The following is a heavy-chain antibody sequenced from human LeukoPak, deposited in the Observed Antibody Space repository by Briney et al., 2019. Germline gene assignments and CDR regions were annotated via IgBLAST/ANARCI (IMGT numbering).Heavy chain of an antibody. V-gene: IGHV3-7*03. CDR2: INPDGSEK. Sequence: GGSLRLSCAASGFSFSTYWMSWVRQAPGKGLEWVAHINPDGSEKSYVDSVKGRFTISRDNAKNSLYLQMNSLRADDTAVYYCARNAFDFWGQGTMVTVSS. CDR3: ARNAFDF. J-gene: IGHJ3*01. CDR1: GFSFSTYW.